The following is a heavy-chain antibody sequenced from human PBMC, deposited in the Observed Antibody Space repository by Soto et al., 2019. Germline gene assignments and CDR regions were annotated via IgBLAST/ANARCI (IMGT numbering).Heavy chain of an antibody. CDR2: IIPIFGIA. CDR3: AREDRDRETGLVPAAIDGMDG. J-gene: IGHJ6*02. D-gene: IGHD2-2*01. V-gene: IGHV1-69*08. CDR1: GGTFSRYS. Sequence: QVQLVQSGAEVKKPGSSVKVSCKASGGTFSRYSITGVRQAPGHGLEGIGRIIPIFGIASYAQKFQGRVTITADESTSTAYMELSSLRSDDTAVYYCAREDRDRETGLVPAAIDGMDGWGQGTTVTVAS.